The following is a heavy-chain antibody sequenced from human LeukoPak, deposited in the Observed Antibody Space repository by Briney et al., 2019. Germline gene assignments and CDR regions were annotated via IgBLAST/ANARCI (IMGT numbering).Heavy chain of an antibody. CDR3: AKGAGYSSNWNFDY. V-gene: IGHV3-23*01. CDR1: GFTFSDYY. D-gene: IGHD6-13*01. J-gene: IGHJ4*02. Sequence: GGSLRLSCAASGFTFSDYYMSWIRQAPGKGLEWVSVISGSGANTHYTDPVKGRFTISRDNSKNTLYLQMNSLRLEDAAGYYCAKGAGYSSNWNFDYWGQGTLVTVSS. CDR2: ISGSGANT.